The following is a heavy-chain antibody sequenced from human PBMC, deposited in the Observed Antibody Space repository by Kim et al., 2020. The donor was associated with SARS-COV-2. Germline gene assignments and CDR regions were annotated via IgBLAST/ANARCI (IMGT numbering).Heavy chain of an antibody. CDR3: TRGVWFADY. Sequence: GAAVDYAASVKGRFTISRDDFKGIAYLQMNSRKTEDTGVYYCTRGVWFADYWGQGALVTVSS. D-gene: IGHD3-10*01. J-gene: IGHJ4*02. CDR2: GAAV. V-gene: IGHV3-49*02.